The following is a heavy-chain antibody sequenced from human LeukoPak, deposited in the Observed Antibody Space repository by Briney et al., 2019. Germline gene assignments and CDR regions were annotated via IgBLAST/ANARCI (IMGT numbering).Heavy chain of an antibody. V-gene: IGHV3-21*01. CDR2: ISSSSSYI. Sequence: GGSLRLSCAASGFTFSSYAMSWVRQAPGKGLEWVSSISSSSSYIYYADSVKGRFTISRDNAKNSLCLQMNSLRAEDTAVYYCASVPRRDYWGQGTLVTVSS. J-gene: IGHJ4*02. CDR1: GFTFSSYA. CDR3: ASVPRRDY.